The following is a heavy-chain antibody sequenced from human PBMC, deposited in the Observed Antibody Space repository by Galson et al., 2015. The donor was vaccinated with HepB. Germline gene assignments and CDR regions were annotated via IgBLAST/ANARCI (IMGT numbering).Heavy chain of an antibody. CDR2: ISTDGHST. J-gene: IGHJ3*02. Sequence: SLRLSCAASGFIFSNFAMHWVRQAPGKRLEFVSSISTDGHSTSYADSVRGRFTISRDNSKHTLYVQMSSLRAEDTALYYRVNFNSTSRAFHIWGQGTMVTVS. D-gene: IGHD6-6*01. CDR3: VNFNSTSRAFHI. CDR1: GFIFSNFA. V-gene: IGHV3-64*05.